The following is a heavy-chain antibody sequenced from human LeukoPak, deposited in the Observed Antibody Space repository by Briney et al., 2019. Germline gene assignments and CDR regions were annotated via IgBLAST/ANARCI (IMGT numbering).Heavy chain of an antibody. CDR2: IRSRAYGGTT. CDR1: GFTFGDYA. V-gene: IGHV3-49*04. D-gene: IGHD2-2*01. J-gene: IGHJ3*02. Sequence: GGSLRLSCTGSGFTFGDYALSWVRQAPGKGLEWIGFIRSRAYGGTTEYAASVKGRFTLSRDNSISIAYLQMSSLQTEDTAMYYCSRGGDFGVPAPLGIDAFDIWGQGTMVTVSS. CDR3: SRGGDFGVPAPLGIDAFDI.